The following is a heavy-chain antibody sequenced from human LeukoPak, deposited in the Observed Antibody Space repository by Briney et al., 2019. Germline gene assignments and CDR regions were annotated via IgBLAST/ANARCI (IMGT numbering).Heavy chain of an antibody. CDR3: ARVFRGAVTSNWFDP. Sequence: SETLSLTCTVSGGAISSSSYYCGWLRQPPGQGLEWVGYISDSGSTNYNPSLKSRLTKSVDSSNSDVSLRLSSVTAADTAVYYCARVFRGAVTSNWFDPWGQGTLVTVSS. CDR2: ISDSGST. CDR1: GGAISSSSYY. D-gene: IGHD4-17*01. J-gene: IGHJ5*02. V-gene: IGHV4-61*05.